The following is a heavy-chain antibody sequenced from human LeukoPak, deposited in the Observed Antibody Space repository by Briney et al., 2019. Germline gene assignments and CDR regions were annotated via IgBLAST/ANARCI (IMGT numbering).Heavy chain of an antibody. J-gene: IGHJ4*02. CDR3: ARGGGSYQYYLDY. CDR1: GFTFSSYA. D-gene: IGHD1-26*01. V-gene: IGHV3-30-3*01. Sequence: PGGSLRLSCAASGFTFSSYAMHWVRQAPGKGLEWVAVISYDGSNKYYADSVKGRFTISRDNSKNTLYLQMNSLRAEDTAVYYCARGGGSYQYYLDYWGQGTLVTVSS. CDR2: ISYDGSNK.